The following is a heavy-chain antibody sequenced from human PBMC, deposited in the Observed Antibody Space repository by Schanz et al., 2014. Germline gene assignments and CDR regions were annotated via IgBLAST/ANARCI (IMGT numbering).Heavy chain of an antibody. CDR3: AKEVRLVLRDWLPTPDFDY. J-gene: IGHJ4*02. D-gene: IGHD3-3*01. V-gene: IGHV3-23*04. CDR2: IGGSGGST. CDR1: GFTFSSYL. Sequence: EVQLVESGGGLVQPGGSLTLSCAASGFTFSSYLMSWVRQAPGKGLEWVSGIGGSGGSTDYVDSVKGRFTISRDNSKNTLFLQMNSLRAEDTALYFCAKEVRLVLRDWLPTPDFDYWGQGTLVTVSS.